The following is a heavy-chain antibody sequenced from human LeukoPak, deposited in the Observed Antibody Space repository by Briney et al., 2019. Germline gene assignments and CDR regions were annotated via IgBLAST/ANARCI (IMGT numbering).Heavy chain of an antibody. V-gene: IGHV4-59*08. CDR3: ARYPMTYCSSSSCTDY. CDR1: GGSISGDY. Sequence: SETLSLTCTVSGGSISGDYWSWIRQSLHGLEWIGYIYYSGSTNYNPSLKSRVTISVDTSKNQFSLKLSSVTAADTAVYYCARYPMTYCSSSSCTDYWGQGTLVTVSS. CDR2: IYYSGST. D-gene: IGHD2-2*01. J-gene: IGHJ4*02.